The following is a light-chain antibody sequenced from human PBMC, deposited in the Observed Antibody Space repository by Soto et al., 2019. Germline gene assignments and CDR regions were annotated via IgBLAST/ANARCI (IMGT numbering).Light chain of an antibody. CDR1: QSISSW. CDR2: QTF. CDR3: QHYNDYSWT. Sequence: DIHMTQSPSTLSASVGDRVTITCRASQSISSWLAWYQQKPGKAPNLLIYQTFSLESGVPSTFSGSESWTEFTLTISSLQPDDFATYYCQHYNDYSWTFGQGTKVEIK. V-gene: IGKV1-5*03. J-gene: IGKJ1*01.